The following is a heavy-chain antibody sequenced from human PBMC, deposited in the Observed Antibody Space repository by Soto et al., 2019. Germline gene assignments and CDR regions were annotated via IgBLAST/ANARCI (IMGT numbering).Heavy chain of an antibody. J-gene: IGHJ4*02. D-gene: IGHD3-16*01. V-gene: IGHV2-70*04. CDR2: IDWDDDK. CDR3: ARSPGGFTVATYFFDY. CDR1: GFSLSSKGMR. Sequence: SGSTLVNPTQTLTLTCTFSGFSLSSKGMRVSWIRQPHGKALEWIARIDWDDDKFYSPSLRTRLSISKGTSKNQVVLTMTNVDPMDTATYYCARSPGGFTVATYFFDYWGQGTLVTVSS.